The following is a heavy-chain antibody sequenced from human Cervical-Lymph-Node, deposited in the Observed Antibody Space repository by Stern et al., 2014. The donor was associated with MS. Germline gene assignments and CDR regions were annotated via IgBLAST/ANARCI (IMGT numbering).Heavy chain of an antibody. CDR1: GGTFSRYA. CDR3: ARHLRRDYYYALDV. CDR2: SIPIFGTS. V-gene: IGHV1-69*06. J-gene: IGHJ6*02. Sequence: QMQLVQSGAEVKKPGSSVNVSCKASGGTFSRYAISWVRQAPGQGLEWLGGSIPIFGTSYYAQKFQDRVTITADKSANTAYMELRSLRSEDTAVYYCARHLRRDYYYALDVWGQGTTVSVSS.